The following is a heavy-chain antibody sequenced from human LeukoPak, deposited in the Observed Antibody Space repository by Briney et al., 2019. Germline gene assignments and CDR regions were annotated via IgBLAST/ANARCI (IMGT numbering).Heavy chain of an antibody. CDR1: GYTFTSNG. V-gene: IGHV1-18*01. Sequence: GASVKVSCKASGYTFTSNGISWVRQAPGQGLEWMGWISAYNGNTNYAQKLQGRVTMTTDTSTSTAYMELRSLRSDDTAAYYCARGSGYSSSWSFDYWGQGTLVTVSS. D-gene: IGHD6-13*01. CDR2: ISAYNGNT. J-gene: IGHJ4*02. CDR3: ARGSGYSSSWSFDY.